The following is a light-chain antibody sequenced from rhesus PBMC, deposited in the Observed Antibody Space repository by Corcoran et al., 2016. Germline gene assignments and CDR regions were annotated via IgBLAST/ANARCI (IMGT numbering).Light chain of an antibody. V-gene: IGKV1-66*01. Sequence: DIQMTQSPSSLSASVGDRVTITCRASQGINNYLSWYQQKPGKAPKHLIYYASSLETGVPSRFSGSRSGTDYTLTIISLQPEDIATYYCQQYNNSPLTFGGGTKVELK. CDR1: QGINNY. CDR3: QQYNNSPLT. CDR2: YAS. J-gene: IGKJ4*01.